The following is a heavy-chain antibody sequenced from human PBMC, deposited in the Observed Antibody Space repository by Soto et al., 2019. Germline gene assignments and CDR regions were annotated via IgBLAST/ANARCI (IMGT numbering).Heavy chain of an antibody. D-gene: IGHD3-10*01. Sequence: QVQLVESGGGVVQPGRSLRLSCAASGFPFTSYGMHWVSEGPDKGLEWVAIISYDGSDKYYADSVKGRFTISRDNSKNTLYLQMNSLRPEDTALYYCVGGQYYFDCRGQGTLVIVSS. CDR2: ISYDGSDK. J-gene: IGHJ4*02. CDR3: VGGQYYFDC. V-gene: IGHV3-30*03. CDR1: GFPFTSYG.